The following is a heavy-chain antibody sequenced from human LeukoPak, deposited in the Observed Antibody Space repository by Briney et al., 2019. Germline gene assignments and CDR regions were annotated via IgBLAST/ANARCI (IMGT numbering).Heavy chain of an antibody. CDR3: ARDFGWRFDY. D-gene: IGHD3-16*01. Sequence: GGSLRLSCAGSGFSFSSDSMNWVRQAPGKGLEWISYISSSSSSIYYADSVKGRFTISRDNAKNSLYLQMNSLRDEDTAVYYCARDFGWRFDYWGRGTLVTVSS. CDR1: GFSFSSDS. V-gene: IGHV3-48*02. J-gene: IGHJ4*02. CDR2: ISSSSSSI.